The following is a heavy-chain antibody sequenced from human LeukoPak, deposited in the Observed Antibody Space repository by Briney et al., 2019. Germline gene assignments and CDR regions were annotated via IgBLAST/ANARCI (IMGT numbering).Heavy chain of an antibody. D-gene: IGHD6-6*01. Sequence: PGGSLRLSCAASGFTFNNYQMNWVRQAPGKGLEWVSAISGSGGSTYYADSVKGRFTISRDNSKNTLYLQMNSLRAEDTAVYYCAKDKIRAARPFWFDPWGQGTLVTVSS. CDR1: GFTFNNYQ. V-gene: IGHV3-23*01. CDR3: AKDKIRAARPFWFDP. J-gene: IGHJ5*02. CDR2: ISGSGGST.